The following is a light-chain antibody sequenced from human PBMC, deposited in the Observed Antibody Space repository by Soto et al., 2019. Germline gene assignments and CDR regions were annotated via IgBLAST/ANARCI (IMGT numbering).Light chain of an antibody. J-gene: IGKJ1*01. Sequence: DIQMTQSPSSLSASVGDRVSVTCRASQSISNFLNWYQQRPGEAPKLLIYAASSLQSGVPSRFSGSGSGADFTLTIGSLQPEDFATYYCQQSYTTPRTFGQGTKVDIK. CDR1: QSISNF. CDR3: QQSYTTPRT. CDR2: AAS. V-gene: IGKV1-39*01.